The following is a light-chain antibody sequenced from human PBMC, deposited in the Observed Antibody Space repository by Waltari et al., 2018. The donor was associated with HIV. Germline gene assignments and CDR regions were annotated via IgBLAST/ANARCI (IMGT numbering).Light chain of an antibody. Sequence: QSALPQPRSVSGSPGQSVSISCTGTRSDVGGSHSVSLYQQHPDKAPKLMIYDVSQRPSGVPDRFSGSKSGNTASLTISGLQAEDEADYYCCSYAGIYTYVKFGGGTKLTVL. CDR3: CSYAGIYTYVK. J-gene: IGLJ2*01. CDR1: RSDVGGSHS. V-gene: IGLV2-11*01. CDR2: DVS.